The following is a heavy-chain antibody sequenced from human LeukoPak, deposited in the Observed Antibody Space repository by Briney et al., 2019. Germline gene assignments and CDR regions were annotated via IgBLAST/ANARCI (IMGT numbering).Heavy chain of an antibody. CDR3: ARGYYDRSGSSNPFDS. Sequence: KTSETLSLTCTVSGDSISSSYWSWIRQPPGKRLEWVGYVHYTGKTNYNPSLNNRATLSVDMSKNQFSLTLTSVTVADTAMYYCARGYYDRSGSSNPFDSWGQGPWSPSPQ. CDR2: VHYTGKT. D-gene: IGHD3-22*01. V-gene: IGHV4-59*01. J-gene: IGHJ4*02. CDR1: GDSISSSY.